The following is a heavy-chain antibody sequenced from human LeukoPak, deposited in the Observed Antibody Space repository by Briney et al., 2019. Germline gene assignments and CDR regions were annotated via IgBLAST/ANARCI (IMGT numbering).Heavy chain of an antibody. Sequence: GGSLRLSCAASGLTFSSFAMSWVRQAPGKGLEWVSAISGSGGRTYSADSVKGRFTISRDNSRHTLYLQMNSLRAEDMAVYYSAKKTYYYDSSGYYDYWGQGTLVTVSS. CDR3: AKKTYYYDSSGYYDY. D-gene: IGHD3-22*01. J-gene: IGHJ4*02. CDR1: GLTFSSFA. V-gene: IGHV3-23*01. CDR2: ISGSGGRT.